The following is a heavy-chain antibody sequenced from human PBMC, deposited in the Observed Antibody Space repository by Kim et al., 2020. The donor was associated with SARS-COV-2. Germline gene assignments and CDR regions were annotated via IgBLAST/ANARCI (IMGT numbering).Heavy chain of an antibody. Sequence: GGSLRLFCAASGFTFSSYAMHWVRQAPGKGLEWVAVISYDGSNKYYADSVKGRFTISRDNSKNTLYLQMNSLRAEDTAVYYCARGAGMTAIPFVAFYYGMDVWGQGTTVTVSS. CDR3: ARGAGMTAIPFVAFYYGMDV. J-gene: IGHJ6*02. D-gene: IGHD2-2*02. CDR1: GFTFSSYA. V-gene: IGHV3-30*04. CDR2: ISYDGSNK.